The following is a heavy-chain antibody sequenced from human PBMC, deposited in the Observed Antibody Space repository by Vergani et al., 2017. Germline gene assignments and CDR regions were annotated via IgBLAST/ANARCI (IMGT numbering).Heavy chain of an antibody. Sequence: QLQLQESGSGLVKPSQTLSITCAVSGGSISSGGYSWSWIRQPPGKGLEWIGYIYHSGSNYYKPSLKSRVTISQDASKSQFSLKIKSVTAADTALYFCASDLRDDIMIGPDNMPFDSWGQGTLVTVSS. CDR3: ASDLRDDIMIGPDNMPFDS. CDR2: IYHSGSN. D-gene: IGHD3-9*01. J-gene: IGHJ4*02. CDR1: GGSISSGGYS. V-gene: IGHV4-30-2*01.